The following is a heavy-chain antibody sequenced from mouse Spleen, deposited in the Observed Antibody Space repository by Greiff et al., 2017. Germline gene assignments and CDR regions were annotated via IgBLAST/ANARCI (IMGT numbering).Heavy chain of an antibody. D-gene: IGHD2-14*01. CDR3: ARCYRSYYFDY. V-gene: IGHV3-6*01. J-gene: IGHJ2*01. Sequence: EESGPGLVKPSQSLSLTCSVTGYSITSGYYWNWIRQFPGNKLEWMGYISYDGSNNYNPSLKNRISITRDTSKNQFFLKLNSVTTEDTATYYCARCYRSYYFDYWGQGTTLTVSS. CDR2: ISYDGSN. CDR1: GYSITSGYY.